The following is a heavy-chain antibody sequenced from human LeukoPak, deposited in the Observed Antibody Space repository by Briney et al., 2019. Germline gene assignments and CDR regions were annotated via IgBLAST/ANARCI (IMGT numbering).Heavy chain of an antibody. J-gene: IGHJ4*02. Sequence: PGGSLRLSCAASGFTFSTYGMHWVRQAPGKGLEWASSISSSSSYIYYADSVKGRFTISRDNAKNSLYLQMNSLRADDTAVYYCARDLGVAPELLEREMGFDYWRQGTLVTVSS. V-gene: IGHV3-21*04. CDR3: ARDLGVAPELLEREMGFDY. CDR2: ISSSSSYI. D-gene: IGHD2-15*01. CDR1: GFTFSTYG.